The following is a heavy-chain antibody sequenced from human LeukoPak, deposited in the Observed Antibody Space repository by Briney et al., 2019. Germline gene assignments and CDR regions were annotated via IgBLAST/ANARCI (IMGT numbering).Heavy chain of an antibody. CDR3: ARRAGSWSLDY. V-gene: IGHV5-51*01. Sequence: GESLKISCKASGYSFTNYWIGWVRQMPGKGLEWMGIMYPLDSITKYSPSLQGQVTISADKSINTAYLQWSSLKASDTALYYCARRAGSWSLDYWGQGTLVTVSS. D-gene: IGHD6-13*01. CDR1: GYSFTNYW. J-gene: IGHJ4*02. CDR2: MYPLDSIT.